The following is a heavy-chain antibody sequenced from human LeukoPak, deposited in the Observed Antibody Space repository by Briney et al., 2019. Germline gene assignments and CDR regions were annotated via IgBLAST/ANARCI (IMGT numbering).Heavy chain of an antibody. CDR2: IYSGGTT. D-gene: IGHD3/OR15-3a*01. CDR3: AREPGTDYRKYYFDY. CDR1: GFTVSSNY. Sequence: GGSLRLSCAASGFTVSSNYMSWVRQAPGMGLEWVSVIYSGGTTYYGDSVKGRFTISRDNSKNMLYLQMNSLRAEDTAVYYCAREPGTDYRKYYFDYWAREPWSPSPQ. J-gene: IGHJ4*02. V-gene: IGHV3-53*01.